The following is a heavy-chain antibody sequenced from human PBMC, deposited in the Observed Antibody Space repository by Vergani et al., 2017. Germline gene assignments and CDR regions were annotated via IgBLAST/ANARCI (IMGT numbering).Heavy chain of an antibody. D-gene: IGHD6-6*01. CDR2: ISGSGGST. V-gene: IGHV3-23*04. CDR1: GFTFSSYS. CDR3: AKMYSSSSWGPFDY. Sequence: EVQLVESGGGLVKPGGSLRLSCAASGFTFSSYSMNWVRQAPGKGLEWVSAISGSGGSTYYADSVKGRFTISRDNSKNTLYLQMNSLRAEDTAVYYCAKMYSSSSWGPFDYWGQGTLVTVSS. J-gene: IGHJ4*02.